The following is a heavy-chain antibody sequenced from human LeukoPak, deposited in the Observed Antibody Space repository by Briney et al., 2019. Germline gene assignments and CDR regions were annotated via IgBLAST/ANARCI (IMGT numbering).Heavy chain of an antibody. CDR1: GGSFSGYY. CDR2: INHSGST. D-gene: IGHD3-3*01. Sequence: SETLSLTCAVYGGSFSGYYWSWIRQPPGKGLEWIGEINHSGSTNYNPSLKNRVTISVDTSKNQFSLKLSSVTAADTAVYYCARGPGRITIFGVVTRAGGMDVWGQGTTVTVSS. V-gene: IGHV4-34*01. J-gene: IGHJ6*02. CDR3: ARGPGRITIFGVVTRAGGMDV.